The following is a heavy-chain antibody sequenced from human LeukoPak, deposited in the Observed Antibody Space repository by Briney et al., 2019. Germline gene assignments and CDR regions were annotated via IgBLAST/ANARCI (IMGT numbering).Heavy chain of an antibody. Sequence: GRSLRLSCAASGFTFSSYGMHWVRQAPGKGLEWVAVISYDGSNKYYADSVKGRFTISRDNAKNSLYLQMNSLRADDTAVYYCASLSLVTAAGFDASDIWGQGTMVTVSS. CDR1: GFTFSSYG. J-gene: IGHJ3*02. V-gene: IGHV3-30*03. CDR3: ASLSLVTAAGFDASDI. D-gene: IGHD6-13*01. CDR2: ISYDGSNK.